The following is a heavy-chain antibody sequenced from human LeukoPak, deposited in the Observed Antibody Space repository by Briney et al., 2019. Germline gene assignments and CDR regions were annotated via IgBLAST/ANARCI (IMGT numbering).Heavy chain of an antibody. D-gene: IGHD3-9*01. CDR2: ISWNSGSI. CDR1: GFTFDDYA. J-gene: IGHJ6*03. V-gene: IGHV3-9*01. CDR3: AKGYFDWLLWAGYYYYMDV. Sequence: GGSLRLSCAASGFTFDDYAMRWVRQAPGKGLEWVSGISWNSGSIGYADSVKGRFTISRDNAKNSLYLQMNSLRTEDTALYYCAKGYFDWLLWAGYYYYMDVWGKGTTVTVSS.